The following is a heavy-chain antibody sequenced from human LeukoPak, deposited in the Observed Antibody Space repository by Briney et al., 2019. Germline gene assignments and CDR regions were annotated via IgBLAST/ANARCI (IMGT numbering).Heavy chain of an antibody. Sequence: GGSLRLSCAASGFTFSIYWMSWVRLAPGKGLEWVASMKGDGSVKHFLDSVEGRFTISRDNAKNSLYLQMNSLRAEDTAVYYCARWDAYCSGGRCYSGDFAFDIWGQGTMVTVSS. CDR1: GFTFSIYW. V-gene: IGHV3-7*01. CDR2: MKGDGSVK. D-gene: IGHD2-15*01. CDR3: ARWDAYCSGGRCYSGDFAFDI. J-gene: IGHJ3*02.